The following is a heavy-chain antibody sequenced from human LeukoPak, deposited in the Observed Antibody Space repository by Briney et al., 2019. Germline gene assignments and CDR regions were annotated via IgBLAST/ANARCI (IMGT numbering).Heavy chain of an antibody. CDR2: ISYDGSNK. Sequence: GGSLRLSCAASGFTFSSYAMHWVRQAPGKGLEWVAVISYDGSNKYYADSVKGRFTISRDNSKNTLYLQINSLRAEDTAVYYCARERGPFDYWGQGTLVTVSS. V-gene: IGHV3-30-3*01. CDR1: GFTFSSYA. CDR3: ARERGPFDY. J-gene: IGHJ4*02.